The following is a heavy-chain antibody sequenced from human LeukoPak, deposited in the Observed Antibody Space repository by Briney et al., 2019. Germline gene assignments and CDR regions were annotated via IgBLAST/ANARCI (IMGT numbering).Heavy chain of an antibody. CDR1: GYTFTSYY. CDR3: ARVFAAAGTGAIGY. V-gene: IGHV1-46*01. CDR2: INPSGGST. D-gene: IGHD6-13*01. J-gene: IGHJ4*02. Sequence: ASVKVSCKASGYTFTSYYIHWVRQAPGQGLEWMGIINPSGGSTSYAQQFQGRVTMTRDTSTCTVYMELSSLRSEDTAVYYCARVFAAAGTGAIGYWGQGTLVTVSS.